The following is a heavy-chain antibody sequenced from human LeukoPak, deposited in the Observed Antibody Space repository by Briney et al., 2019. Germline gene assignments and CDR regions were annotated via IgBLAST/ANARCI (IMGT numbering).Heavy chain of an antibody. Sequence: AGGSLRLSCAASGFSFSNSAMHWVRQAPGKGLEWVAVISYDGSNKYYADSVKGRFTISRDNAKNTLYLQMNSLRAGDTAVYYCASTPNGVAAIYLDYWGQGTLVTVSS. CDR2: ISYDGSNK. D-gene: IGHD2-15*01. J-gene: IGHJ4*02. CDR3: ASTPNGVAAIYLDY. V-gene: IGHV3-30*04. CDR1: GFSFSNSA.